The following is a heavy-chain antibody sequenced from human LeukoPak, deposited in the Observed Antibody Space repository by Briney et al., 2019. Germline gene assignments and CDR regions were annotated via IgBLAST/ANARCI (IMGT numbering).Heavy chain of an antibody. Sequence: PSETLSLTCTVSGGSISSCYWSWIRQPPGKGLEWIGYIYYSGSTNYNPSLKSRVTISVDTSKNQFSLKLSSVTAADTAVYYCARANYYDSIGYSRGAFDIWGQGTMVTVSS. CDR3: ARANYYDSIGYSRGAFDI. V-gene: IGHV4-59*08. CDR1: GGSISSCY. J-gene: IGHJ3*02. CDR2: IYYSGST. D-gene: IGHD3-22*01.